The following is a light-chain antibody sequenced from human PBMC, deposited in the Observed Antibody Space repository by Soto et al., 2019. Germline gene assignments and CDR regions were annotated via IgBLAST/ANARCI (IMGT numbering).Light chain of an antibody. Sequence: EIVMTQSPLSLPVTPGEPASISCRSSQSLLHSNGYDSLDWYLQKPGQSPQLLIYLGSNRASGVPARFSGRGSGTDFTLKISGVEADDVGVYYCMQALQSPPTFGQGTKVEIK. J-gene: IGKJ1*01. CDR2: LGS. CDR3: MQALQSPPT. V-gene: IGKV2-28*01. CDR1: QSLLHSNGYDS.